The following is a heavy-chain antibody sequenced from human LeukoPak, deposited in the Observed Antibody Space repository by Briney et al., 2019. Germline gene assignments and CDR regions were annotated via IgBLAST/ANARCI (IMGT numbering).Heavy chain of an antibody. J-gene: IGHJ6*02. V-gene: IGHV1-58*02. CDR2: IVVGSGNT. CDR1: GFTFSSSA. CDR3: AADTPRPYSGSYYYYYGMDV. D-gene: IGHD1-26*01. Sequence: SVKVSCTASGFTFSSSAMQWVRQARGQRLEWIGWIVVGSGNTNYAQKFQERVTITRDMSTSTAYMELSSLRSEDTAVYYCAADTPRPYSGSYYYYYGMDVWGQGTTVTVSS.